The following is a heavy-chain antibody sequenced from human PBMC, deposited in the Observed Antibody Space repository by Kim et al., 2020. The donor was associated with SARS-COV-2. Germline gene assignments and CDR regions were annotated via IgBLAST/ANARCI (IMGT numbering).Heavy chain of an antibody. V-gene: IGHV4-31*03. J-gene: IGHJ4*02. D-gene: IGHD2-2*01. CDR3: ARVEKGCSSTSCFRFDY. CDR2: IYYSGST. Sequence: SETLSLTCTVSGGSISSGGYYWSWIRQHPGKGLEWIGYIYYSGSTYYNPSLKSRVTISVDTSKNQFSLKLSSVTAADTAVYYCARVEKGCSSTSCFRFDYWGQGTLVTVSS. CDR1: GGSISSGGYY.